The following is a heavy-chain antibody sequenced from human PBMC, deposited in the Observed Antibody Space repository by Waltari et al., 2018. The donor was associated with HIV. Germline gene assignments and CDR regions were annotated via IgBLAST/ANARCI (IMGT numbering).Heavy chain of an antibody. V-gene: IGHV4-61*02. J-gene: IGHJ3*02. CDR1: RGSISSGSYY. D-gene: IGHD3-3*01. CDR3: ARDVIFGVVRGAFDI. Sequence: QVQLQESGPGLVKPSQTLSPPCTVSRGSISSGSYYWIWIRKPAGKGLEWIGRIYASGSTNYNPSLKSRVTISVDTSKNQFSLKLSSVTAADTAVYYCARDVIFGVVRGAFDIWGQGTMVTVSS. CDR2: IYASGST.